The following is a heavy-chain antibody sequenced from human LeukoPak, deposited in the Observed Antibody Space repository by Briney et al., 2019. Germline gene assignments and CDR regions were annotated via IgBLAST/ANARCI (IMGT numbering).Heavy chain of an antibody. V-gene: IGHV3-7*01. CDR3: ATFLGATFFDH. Sequence: GGSLRLSCAASGFTFSSYWMSWVRQAPGMGLQWVANIKQDGSVKTYVDSVKGRFTTSRDNAKNSLYLQMNSLRGEDTAVYYCATFLGATFFDHRGQGTLVSVSS. J-gene: IGHJ4*02. CDR1: GFTFSSYW. CDR2: IKQDGSVK. D-gene: IGHD1-26*01.